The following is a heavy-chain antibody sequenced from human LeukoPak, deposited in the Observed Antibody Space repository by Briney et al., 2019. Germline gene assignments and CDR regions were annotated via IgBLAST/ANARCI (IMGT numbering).Heavy chain of an antibody. CDR3: ARDGVTKYYYYGMDV. D-gene: IGHD4-23*01. Sequence: GGSLRLPCAASGFTFSSYAMHWVRQAPGKGLEWVAVISYDGSKEYYADSVKGRFTISRDTSKNTLYLQMNSLSSEDTAVYYCARDGVTKYYYYGMDVWGKGTTVTVSS. CDR1: GFTFSSYA. CDR2: ISYDGSKE. V-gene: IGHV3-30*04. J-gene: IGHJ6*04.